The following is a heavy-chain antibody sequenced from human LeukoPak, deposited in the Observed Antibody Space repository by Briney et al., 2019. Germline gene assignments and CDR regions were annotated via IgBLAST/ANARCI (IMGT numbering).Heavy chain of an antibody. CDR1: GYTFTSYG. D-gene: IGHD2-2*01. CDR3: ARGGNIVVVPAANYYFDY. J-gene: IGHJ4*02. V-gene: IGHV1-18*01. CDR2: ISAYNGNT. Sequence: ASVKVSCKASGYTFTSYGISWVRQAPGQGLEWMGWISAYNGNTNYAQKLQGRVTMTTDTSTSTAYMELRSLRSDDTAVYYYARGGNIVVVPAANYYFDYWGQGTLVTVSS.